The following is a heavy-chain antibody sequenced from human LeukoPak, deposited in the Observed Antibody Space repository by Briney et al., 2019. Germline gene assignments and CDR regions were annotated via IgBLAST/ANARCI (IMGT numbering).Heavy chain of an antibody. Sequence: GGSLRLSCAASGFTFSSYDMHWVRQATGKGLEWVSAIGIAGDTYYPGSVRGRFTISRQNAKNSLYLQMNNLRAGDTAVYYCARGILYPPTTVTVFPRGYFDLWGRGTLVTVSS. CDR1: GFTFSSYD. CDR2: IGIAGDT. D-gene: IGHD4-17*01. V-gene: IGHV3-13*01. CDR3: ARGILYPPTTVTVFPRGYFDL. J-gene: IGHJ2*01.